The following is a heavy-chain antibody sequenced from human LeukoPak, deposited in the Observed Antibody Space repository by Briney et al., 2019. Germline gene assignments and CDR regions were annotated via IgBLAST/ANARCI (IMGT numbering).Heavy chain of an antibody. J-gene: IGHJ4*02. CDR2: MNPNSGNT. CDR3: ARGEDSYGYVAKN. V-gene: IGHV1-8*01. D-gene: IGHD5-18*01. CDR1: GYAFTSYD. Sequence: ASVKVSCKASGYAFTSYDINWVRQATGQGLEWMGWMNPNSGNTGYAQKFQGRVTMTRNTSISTAYMELSSLRSEDTAVYYCARGEDSYGYVAKNWGQGTLVTVSS.